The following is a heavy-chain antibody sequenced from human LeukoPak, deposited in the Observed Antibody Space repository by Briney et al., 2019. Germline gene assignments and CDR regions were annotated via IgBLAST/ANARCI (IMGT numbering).Heavy chain of an antibody. CDR2: IYYSGST. V-gene: IGHV4-59*01. D-gene: IGHD3-22*01. CDR3: ARGNYYDSSGYYSRSYNWFDP. J-gene: IGHJ5*02. CDR1: GGSISSYC. Sequence: SETLSLTCTVSGGSISSYCWSWIRQPPGKGLEWIGYIYYSGSTNYNPSLKSRVTISVDTSKNQFSLKLSSVTAADTAVYYCARGNYYDSSGYYSRSYNWFDPWGQGTLVTVSS.